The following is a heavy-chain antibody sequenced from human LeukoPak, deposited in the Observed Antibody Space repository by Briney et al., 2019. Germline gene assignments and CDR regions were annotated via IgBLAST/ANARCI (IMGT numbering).Heavy chain of an antibody. J-gene: IGHJ6*03. D-gene: IGHD5-18*01. V-gene: IGHV4-38-2*02. CDR1: GYSISSDYH. Sequence: SETLSLTCSVSGYSISSDYHRGWIRDPPGKVLEGIGSIYDGGSTYYNPSLKSRFTISVDKSKNKLSLKMSSVTAADTAVYYCARVETLPGYSYGSYMDVWGKGTTVTVAS. CDR3: ARVETLPGYSYGSYMDV. CDR2: IYDGGST.